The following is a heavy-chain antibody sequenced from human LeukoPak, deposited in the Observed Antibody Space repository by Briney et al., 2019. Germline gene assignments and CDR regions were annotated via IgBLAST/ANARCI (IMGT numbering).Heavy chain of an antibody. Sequence: PGGSLRLSCAASGFTVSSNYMNWVRQAPGKGLEWVSSISSSSSYIYYADSVKGRFTISRDNAKNSLYPQMNSLRAEDTAVYYCARDEPVNYYYYYGMDVWGQGTTVTVSS. J-gene: IGHJ6*02. CDR2: ISSSSSYI. CDR3: ARDEPVNYYYYYGMDV. CDR1: GFTVSSNY. V-gene: IGHV3-21*01.